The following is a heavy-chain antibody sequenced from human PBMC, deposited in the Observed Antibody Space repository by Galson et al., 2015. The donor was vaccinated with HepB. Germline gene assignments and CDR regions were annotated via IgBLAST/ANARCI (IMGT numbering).Heavy chain of an antibody. CDR3: ARVVQQLAYGMDV. V-gene: IGHV3-33*01. Sequence: SLRLSCAASGFSFKSSGMHWVRQAPGKGLEWVAIIWYDGSKKYYRDSLKGRFTISRDNSKNKLYLEINGLRDEDTAVYYCARVVQQLAYGMDVWGQGTTVTVSS. CDR1: GFSFKSSG. CDR2: IWYDGSKK. J-gene: IGHJ6*02. D-gene: IGHD6-13*01.